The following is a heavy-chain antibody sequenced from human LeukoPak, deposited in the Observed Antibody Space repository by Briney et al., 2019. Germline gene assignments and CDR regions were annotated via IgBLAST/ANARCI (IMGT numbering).Heavy chain of an antibody. J-gene: IGHJ4*02. Sequence: PGRSLRLSCAASGFTFDDYAMHWVRQAPGKGLEWVSGISWNSGSIGYADSVKGRFTISRDNAKNSLYLQMNSLRAEDTALYYCAKGSGYSYGYLVDYWGQGTLVTVSS. D-gene: IGHD5-18*01. CDR1: GFTFDDYA. V-gene: IGHV3-9*01. CDR3: AKGSGYSYGYLVDY. CDR2: ISWNSGSI.